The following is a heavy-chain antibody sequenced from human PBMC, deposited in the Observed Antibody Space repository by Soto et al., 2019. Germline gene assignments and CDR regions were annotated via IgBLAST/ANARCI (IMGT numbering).Heavy chain of an antibody. J-gene: IGHJ6*02. CDR2: ISSGSGTT. CDR1: GFTFSSYS. Sequence: EVQLVESGGGLVQPGGSLRLSCAVSGFTFSSYSMNWVRQAPGKGLGWVSYISSGSGTTYYADSVKGRFSISRDNANNSLYLQMNSLRVEDTAVYYCAKIGTYLRMDVWGQGTTVTVSS. CDR3: AKIGTYLRMDV. V-gene: IGHV3-48*01. D-gene: IGHD3-10*01.